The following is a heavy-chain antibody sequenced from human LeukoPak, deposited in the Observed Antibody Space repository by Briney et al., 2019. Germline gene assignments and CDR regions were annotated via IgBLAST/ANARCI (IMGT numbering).Heavy chain of an antibody. D-gene: IGHD4-17*01. J-gene: IGHJ4*02. V-gene: IGHV3-21*01. CDR1: GFTFSSYS. Sequence: GGSLRLSCAASGFTFSSYSMNWVRQAPGKGLEWVSSISSSSSYVYYADSLKGRFTISRDNAKNTLYLQMNSLRAEDTAVYYCARADYGDDPLDYWGQGTLVTVSS. CDR3: ARADYGDDPLDY. CDR2: ISSSSSYV.